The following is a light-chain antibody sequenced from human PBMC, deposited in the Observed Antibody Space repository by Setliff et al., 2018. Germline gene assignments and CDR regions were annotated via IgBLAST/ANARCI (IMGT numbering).Light chain of an antibody. CDR3: SSYAGSNTV. CDR1: SSDVGGYNY. CDR2: KVS. Sequence: QSALTQPASVSGSPGQSITISCTGTSSDVGGYNYVSWYQQHPGKAPKLIIHKVSKRPSGVPDRFSGSKSGNTASLTVSGLQAEDEAHYYCSSYAGSNTVFGGGTK. V-gene: IGLV2-8*01. J-gene: IGLJ2*01.